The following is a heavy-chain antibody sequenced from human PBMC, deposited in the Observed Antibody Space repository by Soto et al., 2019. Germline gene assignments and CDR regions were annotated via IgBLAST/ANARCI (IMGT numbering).Heavy chain of an antibody. CDR3: AQRGLDYSNYVDRFDY. CDR1: GFSLSTSGVG. V-gene: IGHV2-5*02. Sequence: SGPTLVKPTQTLTLTCTFSGFSLSTSGVGVGWIRQPPGKALEWLALIYWDDDKRYSPSLKSRLTITKDTSKNQVVLTMTNMDPVDTATYYCAQRGLDYSNYVDRFDYWGQGTLVTVSS. CDR2: IYWDDDK. D-gene: IGHD4-4*01. J-gene: IGHJ4*02.